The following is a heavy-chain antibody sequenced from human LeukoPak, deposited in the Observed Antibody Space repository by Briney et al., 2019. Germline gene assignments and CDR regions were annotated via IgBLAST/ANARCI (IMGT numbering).Heavy chain of an antibody. J-gene: IGHJ4*02. V-gene: IGHV1-46*01. CDR3: AREGGIAARPMDY. CDR1: GYTFTSYY. D-gene: IGHD6-6*01. Sequence: ASVKVSCKASGYTFTSYYIHWVRQAPGQGLECMGIITPSGGSTSYAQKFQGRVTMTRDTSTSTVYMELSSLRSEDTAVYYCAREGGIAARPMDYWGQGTLVTVSS. CDR2: ITPSGGST.